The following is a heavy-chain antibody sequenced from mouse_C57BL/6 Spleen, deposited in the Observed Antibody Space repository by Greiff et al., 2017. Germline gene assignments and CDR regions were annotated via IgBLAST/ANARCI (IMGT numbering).Heavy chain of an antibody. J-gene: IGHJ1*03. CDR3: ARWDYYGSSFGWYFDV. Sequence: EVQLQQSGPVLVKPGASVKMSCKASGYTFTDYYMNWVKQSHGKSLEWIGVINPYNGGTSYNQKFKGKATLTVDKSSSTAYMEHNSLTSEDSAVYYCARWDYYGSSFGWYFDVWGTGTTVTVSS. CDR2: INPYNGGT. V-gene: IGHV1-19*01. D-gene: IGHD1-1*01. CDR1: GYTFTDYY.